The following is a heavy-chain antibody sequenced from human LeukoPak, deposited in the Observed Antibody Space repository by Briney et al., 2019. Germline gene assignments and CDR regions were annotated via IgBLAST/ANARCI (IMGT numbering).Heavy chain of an antibody. CDR1: GFTFSGYW. Sequence: GGSLRLSCSASGFTFSGYWMVWVRQAPGKGLEWVGNIRQDDSEKNYVDSVKGRFTISRDNAKSSLYLQMNSLRAEDAAIYYCATDRKVGTWDPRFNYWGQGTLVTVSS. CDR3: ATDRKVGTWDPRFNY. D-gene: IGHD4-23*01. J-gene: IGHJ4*02. CDR2: IRQDDSEK. V-gene: IGHV3-7*01.